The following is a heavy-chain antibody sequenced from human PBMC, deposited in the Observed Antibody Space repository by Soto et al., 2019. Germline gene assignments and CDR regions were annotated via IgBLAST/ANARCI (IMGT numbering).Heavy chain of an antibody. J-gene: IGHJ6*02. CDR3: ARRFGGYSGYDYYYYHGMDV. V-gene: IGHV1-2*04. CDR1: GYTFNGYY. D-gene: IGHD5-12*01. CDR2: INPNSGGT. Sequence: GASVKVSCKASGYTFNGYYMHWVRQAPGQGLEWMGWINPNSGGTNCAQKFQGWVTMTRDTSISTAYMELSRLRSDDTAVYYCARRFGGYSGYDYYYYHGMDVWGQGTTVTVSS.